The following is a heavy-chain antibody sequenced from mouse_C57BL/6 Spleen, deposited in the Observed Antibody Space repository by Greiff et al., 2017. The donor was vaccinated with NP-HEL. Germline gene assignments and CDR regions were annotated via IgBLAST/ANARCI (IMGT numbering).Heavy chain of an antibody. V-gene: IGHV5-12*01. D-gene: IGHD1-1*01. Sequence: DVKLVESGGGLVQPGGSLKLSCAASGFTFSDYYMYWVRQTPEKRLEWVAYISNGGGSTYYPDTVKGRFTISRDNAKNTLYLQMSRLKSEDTAMYYCARQIITTVVATDAMDYWGQGTSVTVSS. CDR3: ARQIITTVVATDAMDY. J-gene: IGHJ4*01. CDR2: ISNGGGST. CDR1: GFTFSDYY.